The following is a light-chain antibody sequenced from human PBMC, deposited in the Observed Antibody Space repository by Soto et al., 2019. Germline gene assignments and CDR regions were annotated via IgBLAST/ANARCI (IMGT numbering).Light chain of an antibody. Sequence: QSALAQPASVSGSPGQSVTISCTGTSSDVGAYNSVSWYHQHPDKAPQLMIYKGTQRPSGVSNRFSGSTSGNAASLTISGLQAGDEADYFCCSSAPESTYVFGTGTKLTVL. CDR2: KGT. J-gene: IGLJ1*01. V-gene: IGLV2-23*01. CDR3: CSSAPESTYV. CDR1: SSDVGAYNS.